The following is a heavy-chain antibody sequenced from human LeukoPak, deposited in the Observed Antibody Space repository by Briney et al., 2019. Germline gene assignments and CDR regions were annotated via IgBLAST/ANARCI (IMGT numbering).Heavy chain of an antibody. CDR3: ARGGSYYDSSAQDY. V-gene: IGHV4-4*07. CDR1: GGSISSYY. D-gene: IGHD3-22*01. Sequence: PSETLSLTCTVSGGSISSYYWSWIRQPAGKGLEWIGRIYTSGSTNYNPSLKSRVTMSVDTSKNQFSLKLSSVTAADTAVYYCARGGSYYDSSAQDYWGQGTLVTVSS. CDR2: IYTSGST. J-gene: IGHJ4*02.